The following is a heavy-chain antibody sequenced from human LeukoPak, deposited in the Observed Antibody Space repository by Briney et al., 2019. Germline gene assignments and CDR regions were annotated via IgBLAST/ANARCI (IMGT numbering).Heavy chain of an antibody. Sequence: PSETLSLTCAVYGGSFSGYYWSWIRQPPGKGLEWIGEINHSGSTNYNPSLKSRVTISVDTSKNQFSLKLSSVTAADTAVYYCARQTHYYYGSGIVDYWGQGTLVTVSS. CDR2: INHSGST. V-gene: IGHV4-34*01. D-gene: IGHD3-10*01. CDR1: GGSFSGYY. J-gene: IGHJ4*02. CDR3: ARQTHYYYGSGIVDY.